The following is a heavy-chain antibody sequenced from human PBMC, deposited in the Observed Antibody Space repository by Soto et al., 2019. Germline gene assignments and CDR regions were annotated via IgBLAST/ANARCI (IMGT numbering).Heavy chain of an antibody. CDR2: IKSQTDGGAT. CDR3: VTDPIKLWPYDY. Sequence: GSLRLSCEASGFIFPNAWMSWVRQGPGKGLEWVARIKSQTDGGATDYAAAVKGRFTISRDDSKNTVYLQMDSLKSDDTAVYYCVTDPIKLWPYDYWGQGTLVTVSS. D-gene: IGHD2-21*01. J-gene: IGHJ4*02. CDR1: GFIFPNAW. V-gene: IGHV3-15*01.